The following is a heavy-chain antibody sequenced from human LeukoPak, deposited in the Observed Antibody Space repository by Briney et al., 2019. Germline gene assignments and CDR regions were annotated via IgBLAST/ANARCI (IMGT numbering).Heavy chain of an antibody. CDR3: AKGLKLLFSHAFDI. CDR1: GFTFSSYW. V-gene: IGHV3-74*01. J-gene: IGHJ3*02. CDR2: INSDGSST. D-gene: IGHD2-21*02. Sequence: GGSLRLSCAASGFTFSSYWMHWVRQVPGKGLVWVSRINSDGSSTSYADSVKGRFTISRDNSKNTLYLQMNSLRAEDTAVYYCAKGLKLLFSHAFDIWGQGTMVTVSS.